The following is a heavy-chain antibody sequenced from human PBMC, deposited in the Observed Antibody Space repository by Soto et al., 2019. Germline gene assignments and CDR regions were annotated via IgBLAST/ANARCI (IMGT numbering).Heavy chain of an antibody. V-gene: IGHV1-3*01. D-gene: IGHD2-15*01. Sequence: GESLKISCKGSGYSFTSYWISWVRQAPGQRLEWMGWINAGNGNTKYSQKFQGRVTITRDTSASTAYMELSSLRSEDTAVYYCARDPVGYCSGGSCHPDAFDIWGQGTMVTVSS. CDR1: GYSFTSYW. CDR3: ARDPVGYCSGGSCHPDAFDI. J-gene: IGHJ3*02. CDR2: INAGNGNT.